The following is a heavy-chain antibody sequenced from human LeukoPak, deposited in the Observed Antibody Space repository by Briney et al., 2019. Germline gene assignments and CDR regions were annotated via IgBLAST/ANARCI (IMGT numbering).Heavy chain of an antibody. D-gene: IGHD6-6*01. CDR2: IYYSGST. Sequence: SETLSLTYTVSGGSISSSSYYWGWVRQPPGKGLEWIGSIYYSGSTYYNPSLKSRVTISVDTSKNQFSLKLSSVTAADTAVYYCARDRGSSGYYYYMDVWGKGTTVTVSS. CDR3: ARDRGSSGYYYYMDV. CDR1: GGSISSSSYY. V-gene: IGHV4-39*02. J-gene: IGHJ6*03.